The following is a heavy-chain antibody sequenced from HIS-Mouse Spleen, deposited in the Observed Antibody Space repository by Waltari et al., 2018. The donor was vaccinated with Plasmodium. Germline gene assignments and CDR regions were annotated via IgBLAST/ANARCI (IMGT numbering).Heavy chain of an antibody. CDR3: AKDRRSSSWYVDY. CDR2: ISYDGSNK. Sequence: QVQLVESGGGVVQPGRSLRLSCAASGFTFSSYGMPWVRQAPGKGLEWVAVISYDGSNKDYADSVKGRFTISRDNSKNTLYLQMNSLRAEDTAVYYCAKDRRSSSWYVDYWGQGTLVTVSS. CDR1: GFTFSSYG. V-gene: IGHV3-30*18. D-gene: IGHD6-13*01. J-gene: IGHJ4*02.